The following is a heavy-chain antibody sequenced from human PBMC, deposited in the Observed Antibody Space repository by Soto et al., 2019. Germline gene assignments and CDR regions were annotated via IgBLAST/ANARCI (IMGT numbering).Heavy chain of an antibody. Sequence: SVKVCWKASGGALSGYAISWVRQAPGQGLEWVGGIIPIFGTANYAQKFQGRVTITADESTSTAYMELRSLRSEDTAVYYCATVDTRGIAVAGTRYYYGMDVWGQGTTVT. CDR3: ATVDTRGIAVAGTRYYYGMDV. J-gene: IGHJ6*02. D-gene: IGHD6-19*01. CDR2: IIPIFGTA. V-gene: IGHV1-69*13. CDR1: GGALSGYA.